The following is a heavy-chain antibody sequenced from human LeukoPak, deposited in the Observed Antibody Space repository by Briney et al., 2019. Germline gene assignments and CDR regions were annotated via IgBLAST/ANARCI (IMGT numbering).Heavy chain of an antibody. J-gene: IGHJ4*02. CDR3: ARLRRNSDRSGYYYYYDY. V-gene: IGHV3-21*01. D-gene: IGHD3-22*01. Sequence: GGSLRLSCAASGYTFRSYRVNWVRQAPGKGLEWVSSISVGSNYIYYADSVRGQFSISRDGARNSLYLQMDSLRGDDTAVHYCARLRRNSDRSGYYYYYDYWGQGTLVTVSS. CDR1: GYTFRSYR. CDR2: ISVGSNYI.